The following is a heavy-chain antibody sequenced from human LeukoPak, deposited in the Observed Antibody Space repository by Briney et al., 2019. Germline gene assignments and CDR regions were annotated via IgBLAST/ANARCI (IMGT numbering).Heavy chain of an antibody. CDR3: AKLYDSSGYYHGHFDY. Sequence: GGSLKLSCAASGFTFSGSAMHWVRQAPGKGLEWVSAISGSGGSTYYADSVKGRFTISRDNSKNTLYLQMNSLRAEDTAVYYCAKLYDSSGYYHGHFDYWGQGTLVTVSS. CDR1: GFTFSGSA. CDR2: ISGSGGST. V-gene: IGHV3-23*01. D-gene: IGHD3-22*01. J-gene: IGHJ4*02.